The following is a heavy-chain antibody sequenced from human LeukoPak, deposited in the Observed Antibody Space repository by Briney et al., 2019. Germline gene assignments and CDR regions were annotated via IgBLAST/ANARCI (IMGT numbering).Heavy chain of an antibody. J-gene: IGHJ4*02. D-gene: IGHD3-10*02. CDR3: ARLSRVRASHFDY. CDR2: IYPGDFDT. V-gene: IGHV5-51*01. CDR1: GYQFTSYW. Sequence: GESLQISCKASGYQFTSYWIGWVRPMPGKGLDWMGIIYPGDFDTRYSPSFQGQVTISADESISTAYLQWSSLRASDTAIYYCARLSRVRASHFDYWGQGTLVTVSS.